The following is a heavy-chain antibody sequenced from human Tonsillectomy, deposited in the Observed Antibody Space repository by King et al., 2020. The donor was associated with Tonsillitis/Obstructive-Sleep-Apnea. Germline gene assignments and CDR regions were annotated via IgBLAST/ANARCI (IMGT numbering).Heavy chain of an antibody. J-gene: IGHJ6*03. D-gene: IGHD3-3*01. CDR3: ARELSYDFWIGWNYYYYFLYV. V-gene: IGHV4-34*01. Sequence: VQLQQWGAGLLKPSETLSLTCAVYGGSFSGYYWSWIRQPPGKGLEWIGEIKHSGSTKYNPYLKSRVTISVDTSKNQFSLKLISVTAADTAVYYCARELSYDFWIGWNYYYYFLYVWGTGTTVTVSS. CDR2: IKHSGST. CDR1: GGSFSGYY.